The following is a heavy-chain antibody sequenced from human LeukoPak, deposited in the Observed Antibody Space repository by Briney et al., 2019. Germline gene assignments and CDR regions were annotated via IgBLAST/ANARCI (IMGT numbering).Heavy chain of an antibody. D-gene: IGHD3-10*01. V-gene: IGHV1-18*01. CDR1: GYTFTSYG. CDR2: ISACNGNT. CDR3: ARSYGSGSYYRRYYFDY. Sequence: GASVKVSCKASGYTFTSYGISWVRQAPGQGLEWMGWISACNGNTNYAQKLQGRVTMTTDTSTSTAYMELRSLRSDDTAVYYCARSYGSGSYYRRYYFDYWGQGTLVTVSS. J-gene: IGHJ4*02.